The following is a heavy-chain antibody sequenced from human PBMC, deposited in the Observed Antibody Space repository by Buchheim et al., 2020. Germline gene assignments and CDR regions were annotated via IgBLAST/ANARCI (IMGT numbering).Heavy chain of an antibody. CDR1: GFTFNRYG. CDR3: ARNNGNYRLDD. CDR2: IWYDGSNK. V-gene: IGHV3-33*01. D-gene: IGHD1-26*01. Sequence: QVQLVESGGGVVQPGMSLRLSCAASGFTFNRYGMHWVRQAPGKGLEWVAIIWYDGSNKYYAESVKGRFTLSRAQSKNTVALQMNSLRAEDTAVYYCARNNGNYRLDDWGQGTL. J-gene: IGHJ4*02.